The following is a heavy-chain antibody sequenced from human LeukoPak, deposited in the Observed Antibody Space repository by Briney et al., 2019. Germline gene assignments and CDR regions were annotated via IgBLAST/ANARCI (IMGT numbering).Heavy chain of an antibody. CDR2: IRYDGNNK. CDR1: GFTFRSYG. J-gene: IGHJ4*02. CDR3: AKEYTGTFSPFPSYFDN. D-gene: IGHD1-26*01. V-gene: IGHV3-30*02. Sequence: AGGSLRLSCAASGFTFRSYGMHWIRQAPGKGLEWVAFIRYDGNNKYYADSVKGRFTISRDNSKNTLYLQMNSLRAEDTAIYYCAKEYTGTFSPFPSYFDNWGQGTLVTVSS.